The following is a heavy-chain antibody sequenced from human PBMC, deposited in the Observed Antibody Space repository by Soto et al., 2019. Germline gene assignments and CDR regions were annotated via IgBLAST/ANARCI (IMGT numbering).Heavy chain of an antibody. Sequence: GGSLRLSCAASGFSFGSYALSWVRQAPGKGLEWVSAISGSDGKTFYADSVKGRFSISRETSQSTLYLQMNSLRADDTAMYYCARWSSLDYWRQGTRVPVYS. J-gene: IGHJ4*02. CDR3: ARWSSLDY. CDR1: GFSFGSYA. CDR2: ISGSDGKT. D-gene: IGHD3-10*01. V-gene: IGHV3-23*01.